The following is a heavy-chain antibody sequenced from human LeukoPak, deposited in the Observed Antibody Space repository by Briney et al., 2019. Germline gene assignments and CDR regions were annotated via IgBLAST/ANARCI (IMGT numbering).Heavy chain of an antibody. Sequence: GGSLKISCKGSGYSFTSYWIGWVRQLPGKGLEWMGIIYPGDSDTRYSPSFQGQVTISADKSISTAYLQWSSLKASDTAMYYCARRSGSSREKNAFDIWGQGTMVTVSS. J-gene: IGHJ3*02. V-gene: IGHV5-51*01. D-gene: IGHD6-13*01. CDR2: IYPGDSDT. CDR1: GYSFTSYW. CDR3: ARRSGSSREKNAFDI.